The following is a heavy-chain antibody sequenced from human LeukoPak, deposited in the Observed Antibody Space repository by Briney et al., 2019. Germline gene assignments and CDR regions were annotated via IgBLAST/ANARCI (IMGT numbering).Heavy chain of an antibody. V-gene: IGHV1-8*02. D-gene: IGHD2-8*01. CDR1: GYTFTSYG. CDR3: ARGDGSSVYAQYFDY. Sequence: GASVKVSCKASGYTFTSYGISWVRQAPGQGLEWMGWMNPNSGNTGYAQKFQGRVTMTRNTSISTAYMELSSLRSEDTAVYYSARGDGSSVYAQYFDYWGQGTLVTVSS. CDR2: MNPNSGNT. J-gene: IGHJ4*02.